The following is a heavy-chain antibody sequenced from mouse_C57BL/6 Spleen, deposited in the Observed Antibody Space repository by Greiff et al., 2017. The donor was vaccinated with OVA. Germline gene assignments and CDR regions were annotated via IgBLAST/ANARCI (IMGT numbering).Heavy chain of an antibody. J-gene: IGHJ4*01. CDR2: INPSSGYT. V-gene: IGHV1-7*01. D-gene: IGHD4-1*01. CDR3: ASNWDDAMDY. CDR1: GYTFTSYW. Sequence: QVQLKESGAELAKPGASVKLSCKASGYTFTSYWMHWVKQRPGQGLAWIGYINPSSGYTKYNQKFKDKATLTADKSSSTAYMQLSSLTYEDSAVYYCASNWDDAMDYWGQGTSVTVSS.